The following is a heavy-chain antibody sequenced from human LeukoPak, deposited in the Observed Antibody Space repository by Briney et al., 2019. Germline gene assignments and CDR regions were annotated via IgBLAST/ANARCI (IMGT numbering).Heavy chain of an antibody. J-gene: IGHJ4*02. V-gene: IGHV4-59*01. CDR1: GGSISNYY. D-gene: IGHD3-22*01. CDR2: MYYSGST. Sequence: SETLSLTCSVSGGSISNYYWSWIRQPPGKGLEYIGYMYYSGSTNYNPSLKSRVTISVDTSKNQFSLKLSSVTAADTAMYYCARVTGYVIEDYFDYWGQGTLVTVSS. CDR3: ARVTGYVIEDYFDY.